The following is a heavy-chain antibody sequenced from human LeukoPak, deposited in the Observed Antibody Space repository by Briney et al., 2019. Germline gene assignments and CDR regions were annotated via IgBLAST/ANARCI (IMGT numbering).Heavy chain of an antibody. CDR1: GGSISNYY. CDR3: ARVSPIAAAGSSYYYAIDV. J-gene: IGHJ6*02. D-gene: IGHD6-25*01. V-gene: IGHV4-4*07. Sequence: SETLSLTCNVSGGSISNYYWTWIRQPAGKGLEWIERIYSSGTTTYSPSHKSRVAMSVDTSRNQFSLKLNSVTAADTAVYYCARVSPIAAAGSSYYYAIDVWGQGTTVTVSS. CDR2: IYSSGTT.